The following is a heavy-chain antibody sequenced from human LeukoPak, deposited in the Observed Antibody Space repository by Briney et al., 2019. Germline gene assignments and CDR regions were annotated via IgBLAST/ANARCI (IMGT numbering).Heavy chain of an antibody. Sequence: PSETLSLTCAAYGGSFSGYYWSWIRQPPGKGLEWIGEINHSGSTNYNPSLKSRVTISVDTSKNQFSLKLSSVTAADTAVYYCARGRPFYDILTGATLYYFDYWGQGTLVTVSS. CDR2: INHSGST. CDR1: GGSFSGYY. CDR3: ARGRPFYDILTGATLYYFDY. V-gene: IGHV4-34*01. D-gene: IGHD3-9*01. J-gene: IGHJ4*02.